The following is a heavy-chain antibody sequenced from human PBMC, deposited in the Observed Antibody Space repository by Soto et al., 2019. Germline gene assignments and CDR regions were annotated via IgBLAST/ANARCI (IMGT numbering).Heavy chain of an antibody. D-gene: IGHD3-3*01. V-gene: IGHV3-7*01. CDR1: GFTFSSYW. J-gene: IGHJ6*03. CDR2: IKQDGSEK. CDR3: ARDLVSGYDFWCGYSRGYMDV. Sequence: EVQLVESGGGLVQPGGSLRLSCAASGFTFSSYWMSWVRQAPGKGLEWVANIKQDGSEKYYVDSVKGRFTISRDNAKNSRYLQMNSLGAEDTAVYYCARDLVSGYDFWCGYSRGYMDVWCKGTTVTVSS.